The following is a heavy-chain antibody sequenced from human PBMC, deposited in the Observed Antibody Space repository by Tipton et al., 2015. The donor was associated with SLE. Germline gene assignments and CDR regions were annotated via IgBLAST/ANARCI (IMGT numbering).Heavy chain of an antibody. CDR2: INWNSDTR. D-gene: IGHD4-17*01. CDR3: AKAHDNGDYAGLLYYFDY. CDR1: GFTFDDYA. V-gene: IGHV3-9*01. Sequence: RSLRLSCAASGFTFDDYAMHWVRQAPGKGLEWVSGINWNSDTRGYADSVKGRFTVSRDNAKSSLYLQMNNLRAEDTALYYCAKAHDNGDYAGLLYYFDYWGQGTLVTVSS. J-gene: IGHJ4*02.